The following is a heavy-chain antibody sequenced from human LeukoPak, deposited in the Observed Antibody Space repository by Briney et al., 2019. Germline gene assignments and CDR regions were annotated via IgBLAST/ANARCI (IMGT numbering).Heavy chain of an antibody. D-gene: IGHD6-6*01. V-gene: IGHV3-30-3*01. CDR1: GFTFSSYA. J-gene: IGHJ4*02. CDR3: ARAPPSIAARVGYYFDY. CDR2: ISYDGSNK. Sequence: GGSLRLSCAASGFTFSSYAMHWVRQAPGKGLEWVAVISYDGSNKYYADSVKGRFTISRDNSKNTLYLQMNSLRAEDTAVHYCARAPPSIAARVGYYFDYWGQGTLVTVSS.